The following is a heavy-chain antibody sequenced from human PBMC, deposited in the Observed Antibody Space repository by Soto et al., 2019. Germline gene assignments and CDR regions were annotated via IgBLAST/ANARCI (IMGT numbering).Heavy chain of an antibody. CDR3: AKSHSSNWYDYFDN. CDR1: GFTFSSYA. D-gene: IGHD6-13*01. V-gene: IGHV3-23*01. J-gene: IGHJ4*02. CDR2: IGGSGGGT. Sequence: PGGSLRLSCAASGFTFSSYAMSWVRQSPGKGLEWVSAIGGSGGGTYYADSVKGRFTISRDTSKNTLYLQMSSLRVEDTALYYCAKSHSSNWYDYFDNWGQGALVNVS.